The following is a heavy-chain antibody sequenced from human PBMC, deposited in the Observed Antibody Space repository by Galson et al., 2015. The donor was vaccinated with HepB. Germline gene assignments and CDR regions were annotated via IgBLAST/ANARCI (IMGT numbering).Heavy chain of an antibody. CDR3: ARDQSSSGWGYFDF. D-gene: IGHD6-19*01. V-gene: IGHV3-30*04. J-gene: IGHJ4*02. CDR1: GFTFSSYA. Sequence: SLRLSCAASGFTFSSYALHWVRQAPGKGLEWVAVISYDGSNKYYADSVKGRFTISRDNSKNTLYLQVNSLRAEDTAVCYCARDQSSSGWGYFDFWGQGTLVTVSS. CDR2: ISYDGSNK.